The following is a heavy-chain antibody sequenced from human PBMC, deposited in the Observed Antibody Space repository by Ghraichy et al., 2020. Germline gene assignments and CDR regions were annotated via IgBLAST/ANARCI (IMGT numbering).Heavy chain of an antibody. CDR3: ARGLNSGHYYYYYYMDV. CDR2: IYYNGNT. CDR1: GGSISSYY. J-gene: IGHJ6*03. V-gene: IGHV4-59*01. Sequence: SQTLSLTCTVSGGSISSYYWNWIRQPPGRGLEWIGYIYYNGNTNYNPSLKSRVTISKDTSNNQFSLRLSSVTAADMAVYYCARGLNSGHYYYYYYMDVWGKGTTVTVSS. D-gene: IGHD1-26*01.